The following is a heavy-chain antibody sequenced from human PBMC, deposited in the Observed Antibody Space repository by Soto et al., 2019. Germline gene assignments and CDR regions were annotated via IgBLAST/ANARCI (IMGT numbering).Heavy chain of an antibody. CDR3: ARGEPFIAAAGEYFDY. D-gene: IGHD6-13*01. CDR2: IWYDGSNK. J-gene: IGHJ4*02. Sequence: VQLVESGGGVVQPGRSLRLSCAASGFTFSSYGMHWVRQAPGKGLEWVAVIWYDGSNKYYADSVKGRFTISRDNSKNTLYLQMNSLRAEDTAVYYCARGEPFIAAAGEYFDYWGQGTLVTVSS. V-gene: IGHV3-33*01. CDR1: GFTFSSYG.